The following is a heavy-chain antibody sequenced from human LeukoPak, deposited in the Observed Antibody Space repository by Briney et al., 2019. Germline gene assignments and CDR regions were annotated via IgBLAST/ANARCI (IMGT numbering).Heavy chain of an antibody. CDR1: GFTFSSYG. Sequence: PGGSLRLSCAASGFTFSSYGMHWVRQAPGKGLEWVAFIRYDGSNKYYADSVKDRFTISRDNAKNSLYLQMHSLRAEDTVVYYCARDPMGWDLHYFDYWGQGTLVTVSS. J-gene: IGHJ4*02. CDR3: ARDPMGWDLHYFDY. V-gene: IGHV3-30*02. D-gene: IGHD1-26*01. CDR2: IRYDGSNK.